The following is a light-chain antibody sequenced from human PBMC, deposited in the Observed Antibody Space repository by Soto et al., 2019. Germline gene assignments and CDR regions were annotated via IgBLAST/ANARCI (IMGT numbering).Light chain of an antibody. CDR2: GAS. CDR1: QSVSSNY. J-gene: IGKJ1*01. V-gene: IGKV3-20*01. Sequence: IVLTQSPGTLSLSPGERATLFCRASQSVSSNYLAWYQQKPGQAPRLLIYGASTRATDVPDRFSGSGSGADFTLTISRLEPEDFAVYYCQQYGSSPPRTFGQGTKVDIK. CDR3: QQYGSSPPRT.